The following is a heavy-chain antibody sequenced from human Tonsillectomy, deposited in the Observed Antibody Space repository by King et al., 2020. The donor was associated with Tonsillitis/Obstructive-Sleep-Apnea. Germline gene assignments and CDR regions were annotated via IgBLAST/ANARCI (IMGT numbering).Heavy chain of an antibody. Sequence: VQLVESGGGLVQPGRSLRLSCAASGFTFDDYAMHWVRQAPGKGLEWVSAISWNSGSVGYADSVKGRFTISRDNAKNSLYLQMNSLRAEDTALYYCAKDMILAVSGTSGDAFDIWGQGTMVTVSS. CDR1: GFTFDDYA. D-gene: IGHD6-19*01. CDR3: AKDMILAVSGTSGDAFDI. J-gene: IGHJ3*02. V-gene: IGHV3-9*01. CDR2: ISWNSGSV.